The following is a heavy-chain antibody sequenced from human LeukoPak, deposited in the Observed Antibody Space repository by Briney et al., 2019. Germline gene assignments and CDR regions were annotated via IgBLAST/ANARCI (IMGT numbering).Heavy chain of an antibody. CDR2: IYYSGST. CDR3: ARDFRRYYYYYMDV. CDR1: GGSISSYY. J-gene: IGHJ6*03. V-gene: IGHV4-59*01. D-gene: IGHD2/OR15-2a*01. Sequence: SETLSLTCTVSGGSISSYYWSWIRQPPGKGLEWIGYIYYSGSTNYNPSLKSRVTISVDTSKNQFSLKLSSVTAADTAVYYCARDFRRYYYYYMDVWGKGTTVTVSS.